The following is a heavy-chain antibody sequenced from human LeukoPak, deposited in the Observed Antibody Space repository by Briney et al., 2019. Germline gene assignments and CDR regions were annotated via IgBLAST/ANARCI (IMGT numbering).Heavy chain of an antibody. J-gene: IGHJ6*02. D-gene: IGHD6-19*01. CDR3: AKGMGLAHYYFYGMDV. Sequence: PGGSLRLSCAASGFTFSNFAVNWVRQAPGKGLEWVSVIGGGDGSIYYADSVKGRFTISRDNSKNTLYLQMTSLRAEDAAICYCAKGMGLAHYYFYGMDVWGQGTTVTVSS. CDR2: IGGGDGSI. CDR1: GFTFSNFA. V-gene: IGHV3-23*01.